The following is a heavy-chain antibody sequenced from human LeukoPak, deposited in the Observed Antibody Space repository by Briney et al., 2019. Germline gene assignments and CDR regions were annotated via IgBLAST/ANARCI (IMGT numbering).Heavy chain of an antibody. CDR2: INHSGST. Sequence: PSETLSLTCAVYGGSFSGYYWSWIRQPPGKGLEWIGEINHSGSTNYNPSLKSRVTISVDTSKNQFSLKLSSVTAADTAVYYCAIYDGSGSNGYWGQGTLVTVSS. D-gene: IGHD3-22*01. J-gene: IGHJ4*02. CDR3: AIYDGSGSNGY. CDR1: GGSFSGYY. V-gene: IGHV4-34*01.